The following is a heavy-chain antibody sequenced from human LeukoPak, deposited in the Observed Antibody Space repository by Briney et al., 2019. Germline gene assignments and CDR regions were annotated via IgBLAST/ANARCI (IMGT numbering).Heavy chain of an antibody. D-gene: IGHD3-10*01. V-gene: IGHV3-23*01. CDR1: GFTFSSYA. CDR2: ISGSGGST. Sequence: GGSLRLSCAASGFTFSSYAMSWVRQAPGKGLEWVSAISGSGGSTYYADSVKGRFTISRDNSKNTLYLQMNSLRAEDTAVYYCAKCAANYYGSGSYYRSLDYWGQGTLVTVSS. J-gene: IGHJ4*02. CDR3: AKCAANYYGSGSYYRSLDY.